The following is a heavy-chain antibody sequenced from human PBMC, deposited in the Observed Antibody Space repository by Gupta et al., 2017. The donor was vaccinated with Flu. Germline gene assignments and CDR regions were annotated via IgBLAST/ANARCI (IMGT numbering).Heavy chain of an antibody. J-gene: IGHJ4*02. CDR3: SKGSGAGRPYYFDS. D-gene: IGHD3-10*01. Sequence: EALLVESGGGLVQPGGSLRLSCAASGFTFRSYAMSWVRQAPGKDLEWVSAISGGGDYTWHADYVKGRFTISRDDSKNTLSLQMLNLRAEDAAVYYCSKGSGAGRPYYFDSWGLGTLVTVSS. CDR1: GFTFRSYA. V-gene: IGHV3-23*04. CDR2: ISGGGDYT.